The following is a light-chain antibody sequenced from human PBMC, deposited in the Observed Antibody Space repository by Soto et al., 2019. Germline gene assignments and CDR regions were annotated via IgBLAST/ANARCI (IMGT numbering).Light chain of an antibody. CDR3: QQYNNWPPLT. CDR2: GAS. Sequence: EIVMTQSLATLSVSPGERATLSCRASQSVSSNLAWYQQKPGQAPRLLIYGASTRATGIPARFSGSGSGTEFILTISSLQSEDFAVYYCQQYNNWPPLTFGGGTKVEIK. V-gene: IGKV3-15*01. CDR1: QSVSSN. J-gene: IGKJ4*01.